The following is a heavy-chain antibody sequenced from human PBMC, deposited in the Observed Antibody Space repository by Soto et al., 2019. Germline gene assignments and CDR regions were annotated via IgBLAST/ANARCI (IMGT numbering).Heavy chain of an antibody. Sequence: GSLRLSCAASGFTFSSYWMSWVRQAPGKGLEWVANIKQDGSEKYYVDSVKGRFTISRDNAKNSLYLQMNSLRAEDTAVYYCARGGGVVVVVAATWAFDIWGQGTMVTVSS. CDR3: ARGGGVVVVVAATWAFDI. V-gene: IGHV3-7*01. CDR1: GFTFSSYW. J-gene: IGHJ3*02. D-gene: IGHD2-15*01. CDR2: IKQDGSEK.